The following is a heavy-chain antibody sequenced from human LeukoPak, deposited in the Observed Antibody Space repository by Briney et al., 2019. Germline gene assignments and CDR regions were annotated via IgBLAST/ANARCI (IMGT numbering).Heavy chain of an antibody. CDR2: INPNSGGT. CDR3: ARSIAAAANNDAFDI. D-gene: IGHD6-13*01. V-gene: IGHV1-2*04. Sequence: ASVKVTCKASGYTFTGYYMHWVRQAPGQGLEWMGWINPNSGGTNYAQKFQGWVTMTRDTSISTAYMELSRLRSDDTAVYYCARSIAAAANNDAFDIWGQGTMVTVSS. J-gene: IGHJ3*02. CDR1: GYTFTGYY.